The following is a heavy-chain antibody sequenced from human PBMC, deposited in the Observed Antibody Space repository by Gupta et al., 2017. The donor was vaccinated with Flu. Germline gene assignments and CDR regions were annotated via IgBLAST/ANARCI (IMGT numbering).Heavy chain of an antibody. V-gene: IGHV3-21*01. CDR2: ISSSSSYI. CDR3: ARLWEVRQPSDY. Sequence: VRQAPGKGLEWVSSISSSSSYIYYADSVKGRFTISRDNAKNSLYLQMNTLRAEDTAVYYCARLWEVRQPSDYWGQGTLVTVSS. D-gene: IGHD1-26*01. J-gene: IGHJ4*02.